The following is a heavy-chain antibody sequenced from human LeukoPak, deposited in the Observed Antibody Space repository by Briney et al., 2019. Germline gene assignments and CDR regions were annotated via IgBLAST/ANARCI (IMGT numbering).Heavy chain of an antibody. CDR2: IYYSGST. CDR1: GGSLSSSSYY. CDR3: AGAGGDVLMVYAFDY. V-gene: IGHV4-39*01. D-gene: IGHD2-8*01. Sequence: SETLSLTCTVSGGSLSSSSYYWGWIRQPPGKGLEWIGSIYYSGSTYYNPPLKSRVTISVDTSKNQFSLKLSSVTAADTAVYYCAGAGGDVLMVYAFDYWGQGTLVTVSS. J-gene: IGHJ4*02.